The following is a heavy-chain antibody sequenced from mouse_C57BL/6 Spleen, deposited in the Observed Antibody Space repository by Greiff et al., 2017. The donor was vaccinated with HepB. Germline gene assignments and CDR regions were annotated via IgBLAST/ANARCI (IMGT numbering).Heavy chain of an antibody. D-gene: IGHD1-1*01. V-gene: IGHV1-55*01. CDR1: GYTFTSYW. J-gene: IGHJ2*01. Sequence: QVQLKQPGAELVKPGASVKMSCKASGYTFTSYWITWVKQRPGQGLEWIGDIYPGSGSTNYNGKFKSKATLTVDTSSSTAYMQLSSLTSEDSAVYYCARNSSYYDGSSYYFDYWGQGTTLTVSS. CDR3: ARNSSYYDGSSYYFDY. CDR2: IYPGSGST.